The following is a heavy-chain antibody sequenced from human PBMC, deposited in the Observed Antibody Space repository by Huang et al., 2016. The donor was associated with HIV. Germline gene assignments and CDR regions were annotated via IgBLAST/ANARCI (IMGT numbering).Heavy chain of an antibody. V-gene: IGHV3-9*01. J-gene: IGHJ4*02. CDR3: VKGDIVGTANFFDY. Sequence: EVQLVESGGNLIQTGGYLRIACSDSGFRLDNSAMYWVRQAPGKGLEWVSSISWNSANIAYGDAVKGRFTISRDNARNSLYLQMNSLRPDDTALYYCVKGDIVGTANFFDYWGQGTQVSVSS. CDR1: GFRLDNSA. D-gene: IGHD1-26*01. CDR2: ISWNSANI.